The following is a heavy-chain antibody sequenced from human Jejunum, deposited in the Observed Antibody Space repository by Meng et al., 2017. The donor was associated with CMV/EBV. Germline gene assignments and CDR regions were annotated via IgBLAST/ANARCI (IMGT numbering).Heavy chain of an antibody. CDR1: SISSSSYY. V-gene: IGHV4-39*07. D-gene: IGHD4-23*01. CDR3: ATTDPTYGGNYYFDY. J-gene: IGHJ4*02. CDR2: IHYSGIA. Sequence: SISSSSYYWGWSRQSGGKGMEWIGSIHYSGIAYYNPSLTSRATISLDTSKNQFSLKLTSVTAADTAVYYCATTDPTYGGNYYFDYWGQGTLVTVSS.